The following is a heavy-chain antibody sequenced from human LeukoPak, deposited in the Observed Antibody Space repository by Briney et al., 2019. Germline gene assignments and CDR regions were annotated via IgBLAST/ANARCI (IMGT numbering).Heavy chain of an antibody. CDR1: GYTFTSYG. Sequence: GASVKVSCKASGYTFTSYGISWVRQAPGQGLEWMGWISAYNGNTNYAQKLQGRVTMTTDTSTSTAYMELRSLRSDDTAVYYCGRDPGRYEDIVVVPAATYNWFDPWGQGTLVTVSS. D-gene: IGHD2-2*01. J-gene: IGHJ5*02. CDR3: GRDPGRYEDIVVVPAATYNWFDP. CDR2: ISAYNGNT. V-gene: IGHV1-18*01.